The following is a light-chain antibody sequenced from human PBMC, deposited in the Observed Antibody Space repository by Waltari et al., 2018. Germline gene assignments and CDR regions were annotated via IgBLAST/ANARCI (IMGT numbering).Light chain of an antibody. V-gene: IGLV3-27*01. CDR1: VLGKKF. CDR3: FTVDDNSLRL. J-gene: IGLJ2*01. Sequence: SYELTQPSSVSVSPGQTARITCSGDVLGKKFIRWFQQKPGQAPLLFIFRDSERPSGIPERFSGSSSGTTVTLTISGAQVEDEADYYCFTVDDNSLRLFGGGTKLTVL. CDR2: RDS.